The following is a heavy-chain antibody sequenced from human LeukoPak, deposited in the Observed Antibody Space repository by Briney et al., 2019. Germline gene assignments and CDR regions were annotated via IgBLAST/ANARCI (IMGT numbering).Heavy chain of an antibody. CDR3: ARHPYDYVWGSYRYSPGSCFDY. V-gene: IGHV4-4*02. CDR2: IYHSGST. J-gene: IGHJ4*02. Sequence: TSGTLSLTCAVSGGSISSTNWWSWVRQPPGEGLEWIGEIYHSGSTNYNPSLKSRVTISVDKSKNQFSLKLSSVTAADTAVYYCARHPYDYVWGSYRYSPGSCFDYWGQGTLVTVSS. D-gene: IGHD3-16*02. CDR1: GGSISSTNW.